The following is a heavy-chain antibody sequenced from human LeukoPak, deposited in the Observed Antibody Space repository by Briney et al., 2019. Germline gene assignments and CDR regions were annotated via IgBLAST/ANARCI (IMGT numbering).Heavy chain of an antibody. CDR2: ITPIFGTP. V-gene: IGHV1-69*13. D-gene: IGHD2-21*02. J-gene: IGHJ4*02. Sequence: ASVKVSCKASGGTFSSSTISWVRQAPGQGLEWMGGITPIFGTPNYAQKFQGRVTITAVESMSTAYMELSSLRSEDKAVYYCARGWLAETTVVTPYNYWGQGTLVTVSS. CDR1: GGTFSSST. CDR3: ARGWLAETTVVTPYNY.